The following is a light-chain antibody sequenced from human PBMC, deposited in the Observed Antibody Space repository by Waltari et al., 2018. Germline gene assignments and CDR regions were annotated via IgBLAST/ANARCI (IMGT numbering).Light chain of an antibody. V-gene: IGLV2-14*03. CDR3: SSYTSSSTLV. CDR1: SSDVGGYNY. Sequence: QSALTQPASVSGSPGQSITISCTGTSSDVGGYNYVSWYQQHPGKAPKLMIYDVSNRPSGAANRFPGSQYGNTASLTISGLQAEDEADYYCSSYTSSSTLVFGGGTKLTVL. J-gene: IGLJ2*01. CDR2: DVS.